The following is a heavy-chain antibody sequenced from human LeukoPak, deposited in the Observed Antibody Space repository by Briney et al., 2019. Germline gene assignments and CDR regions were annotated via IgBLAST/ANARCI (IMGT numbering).Heavy chain of an antibody. CDR2: IYHSGST. D-gene: IGHD2-2*01. CDR1: GGSISSGGYY. V-gene: IGHV4-30-2*01. CDR3: ARDSLPYCSSTSCPRWFDP. J-gene: IGHJ5*02. Sequence: SETLSLTCTVSGGSISSGGYYWSWIRQPPGKGLEWIGYIYHSGSTYYNPSLKSRVTISVDRSKNQFSLKLSSVTAADTAVYYCARDSLPYCSSTSCPRWFDPWGQGTLVTVSS.